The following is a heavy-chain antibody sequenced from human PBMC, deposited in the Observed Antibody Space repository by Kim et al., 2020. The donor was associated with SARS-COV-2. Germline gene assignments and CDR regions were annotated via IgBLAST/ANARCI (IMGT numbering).Heavy chain of an antibody. J-gene: IGHJ2*01. CDR3: ARVIRPGWYFDL. D-gene: IGHD3-16*02. V-gene: IGHV4-39*01. Sequence: SNPSLKSRVTISVDTSKTQLSLNLSSVTAADTAVYYGARVIRPGWYFDLWGRGTLVSVSS.